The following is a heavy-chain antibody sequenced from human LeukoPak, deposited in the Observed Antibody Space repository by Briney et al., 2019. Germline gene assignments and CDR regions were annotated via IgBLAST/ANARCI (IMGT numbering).Heavy chain of an antibody. Sequence: SETLSLTCTVSGGSISSSSYYWGWIRQPPGKGLEWIGSIYYSGSTYYNPSLKSRVTISVDTSKNQFSLKLSSVTAADTAVYYCARDFPYKARFDPWGQGTLVTVSS. J-gene: IGHJ5*02. V-gene: IGHV4-39*07. CDR2: IYYSGST. CDR1: GGSISSSSYY. CDR3: ARDFPYKARFDP. D-gene: IGHD1-14*01.